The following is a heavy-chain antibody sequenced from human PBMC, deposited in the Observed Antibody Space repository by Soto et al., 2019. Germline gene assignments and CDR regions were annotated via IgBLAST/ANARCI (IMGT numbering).Heavy chain of an antibody. D-gene: IGHD6-19*01. Sequence: ASVKVSCKAYGYTFTSYGISWVRQAPGQRLEWMGWISAYNGNTNYAQKLQGRVTMTTDTSTSTAYMELRSLRSDDTAVYYCARESGYSSGWNDYYYYGMDVWGQGTTVTVS. CDR1: GYTFTSYG. J-gene: IGHJ6*02. CDR2: ISAYNGNT. V-gene: IGHV1-18*01. CDR3: ARESGYSSGWNDYYYYGMDV.